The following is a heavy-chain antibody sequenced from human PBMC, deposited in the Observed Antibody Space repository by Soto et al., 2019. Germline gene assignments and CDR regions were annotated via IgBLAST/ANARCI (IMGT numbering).Heavy chain of an antibody. CDR3: ASGYDYYVSSAYYSNDF. CDR1: GYTFTSYG. V-gene: IGHV1-18*01. CDR2: ISAYNGNT. Sequence: GASVKVSCKASGYTFTSYGINWVRQAPGQGLEWMGWISAYNGNTNYAQKLQGRVTMTTDTSTSTAYMELRSLRSDDTAVYYCASGYDYYVSSAYYSNDFWGQGTLVTVSS. J-gene: IGHJ4*02. D-gene: IGHD3-22*01.